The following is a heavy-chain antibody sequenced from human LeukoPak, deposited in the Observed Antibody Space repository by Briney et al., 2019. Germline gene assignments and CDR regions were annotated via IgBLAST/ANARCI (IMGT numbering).Heavy chain of an antibody. CDR1: GFTFDDCA. Sequence: GGSLRLSCAASGFTFDDCALYWVRQAPGKGLEGVSSISWNCGSRVYADSVKGRFTISRDNAKNSLYLEMNSLRAEDTALYYCAKGGRHSSSWNDYWGQGTLVTVSS. CDR3: AKGGRHSSSWNDY. D-gene: IGHD6-13*01. V-gene: IGHV3-9*01. CDR2: ISWNCGSR. J-gene: IGHJ4*02.